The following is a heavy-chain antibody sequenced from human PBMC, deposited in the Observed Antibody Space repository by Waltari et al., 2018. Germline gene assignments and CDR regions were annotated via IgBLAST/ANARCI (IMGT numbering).Heavy chain of an antibody. J-gene: IGHJ6*02. CDR1: GGPISSSSYY. CDR3: ARGGVYYYYGMDV. CDR2: IYYSGST. Sequence: QLQLQESGTGLVKPSETLSLTCTVSGGPISSSSYYWGWIRQPPGKGLEWIGSIYYSGSTYYNPSLKSRVTISVDTSKNQFSLKLSSVTAADTAVYYCARGGVYYYYGMDVWGQGTTVTVSS. V-gene: IGHV4-39*07.